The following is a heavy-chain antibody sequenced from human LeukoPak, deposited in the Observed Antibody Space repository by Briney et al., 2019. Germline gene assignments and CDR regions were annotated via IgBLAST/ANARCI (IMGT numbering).Heavy chain of an antibody. D-gene: IGHD4-17*01. V-gene: IGHV3-21*01. J-gene: IGHJ4*02. CDR1: GFTFSSYN. CDR2: ISSSDSYI. Sequence: GGSLRLSCAASGFTFSSYNMNWVRQAPGKGLEWVSSISSSDSYIYYADSVKGRFTISRDNAKNSLFLQMNSLRAEDTAVYYCARDGRRSLTTVTTLGVDYWGQGTLVTVSS. CDR3: ARDGRRSLTTVTTLGVDY.